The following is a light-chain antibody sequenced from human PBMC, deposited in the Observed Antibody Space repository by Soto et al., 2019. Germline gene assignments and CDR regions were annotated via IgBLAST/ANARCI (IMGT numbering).Light chain of an antibody. CDR2: AAS. J-gene: IGKJ1*01. V-gene: IGKV1-8*01. CDR3: QQYYSYPWT. Sequence: AIRMTQSPSSLSASTGDRVTITCRASQGISSYLAWCQQKPGKAPKLLIYAASTLQSGVPSRFSGSGSGTDFTLTISCLQSEDFATYYCQQYYSYPWTFGQGTKVDIK. CDR1: QGISSY.